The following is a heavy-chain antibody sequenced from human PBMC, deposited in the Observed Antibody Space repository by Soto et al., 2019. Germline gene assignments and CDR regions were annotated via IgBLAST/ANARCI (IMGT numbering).Heavy chain of an antibody. CDR3: TSELRHLDY. Sequence: ASVKVSCKASGYSFISFDIDWVRQAAGQGLERMGYMKPSTGHTEYAQKFQGRVTMTSNTAINTAYMELNLLLSDDTAVYYCTSELRHLDYWGRGTLVTVSS. CDR2: MKPSTGHT. D-gene: IGHD1-7*01. V-gene: IGHV1-8*01. J-gene: IGHJ4*02. CDR1: GYSFISFD.